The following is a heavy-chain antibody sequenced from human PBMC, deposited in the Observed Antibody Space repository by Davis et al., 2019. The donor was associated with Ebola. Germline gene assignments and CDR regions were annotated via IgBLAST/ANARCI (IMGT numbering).Heavy chain of an antibody. CDR3: ARGRTMLEY. CDR2: ISHSGSA. J-gene: IGHJ4*02. V-gene: IGHV4-34*01. D-gene: IGHD3-10*01. CDR1: GGSFKDYF. Sequence: SQTLSLTCAVSGGSFKDYFWSWIRQPPGKGLEWIGEISHSGSADYNPSLKSRVTISVDTSKNQFSLKLSSVTAADTAVYYCARGRTMLEYWGQGTLVTVSS.